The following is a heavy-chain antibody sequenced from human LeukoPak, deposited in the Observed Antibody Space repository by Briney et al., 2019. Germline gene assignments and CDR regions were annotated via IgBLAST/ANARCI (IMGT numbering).Heavy chain of an antibody. CDR3: AKTSRVNSAYDSPFDY. J-gene: IGHJ4*02. CDR1: GFTFSTYA. V-gene: IGHV3-23*01. Sequence: SGGSLRLSCAASGFTFSTYAMSWVRQAPGKGLEWVSAVRGSGSDTYYADSVKGRFTISRDNSKNTLHLQMNSLRAEDAAIYYCAKTSRVNSAYDSPFDYWGQGTLVTVSS. CDR2: VRGSGSDT. D-gene: IGHD5-12*01.